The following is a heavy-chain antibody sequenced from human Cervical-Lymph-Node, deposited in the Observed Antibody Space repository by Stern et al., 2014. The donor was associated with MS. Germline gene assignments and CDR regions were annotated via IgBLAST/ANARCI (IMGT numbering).Heavy chain of an antibody. CDR1: GFRFTNYG. J-gene: IGHJ4*02. CDR2: IYPADSET. D-gene: IGHD5-24*01. Sequence: VQLVESGAEVSQPGESLRISCAVSGFRFTNYGIGWVRQMPGKGLEWMGIIYPADSETSYGPSFQGPVTILVDKSNTTTYLQWSSLKVSDTAMYYCARRGHGYMGIDYWGQGALVTVSS. V-gene: IGHV5-51*03. CDR3: ARRGHGYMGIDY.